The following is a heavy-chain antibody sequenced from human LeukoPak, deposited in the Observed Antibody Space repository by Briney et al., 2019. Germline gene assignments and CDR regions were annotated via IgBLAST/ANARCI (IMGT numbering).Heavy chain of an antibody. D-gene: IGHD2-15*01. V-gene: IGHV4-59*01. CDR2: IYYSGST. J-gene: IGHJ3*02. CDR1: GGSISSYY. Sequence: PSETLSLTCTVSGGSISSYYWSWIRQPPGKGLEWIGYIYYSGSTNYNPSLKSLVTISVDTPKNQLSLKLSSVTAADTAVYYCARESPGRNAFDIWGQGTMVTVSS. CDR3: ARESPGRNAFDI.